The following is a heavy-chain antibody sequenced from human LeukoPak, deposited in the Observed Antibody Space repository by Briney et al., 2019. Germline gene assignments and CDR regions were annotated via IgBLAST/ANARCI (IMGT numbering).Heavy chain of an antibody. CDR2: INPSGGST. Sequence: ASVKVSCKASGYTFTSYYMHWVRQAPGQGLEWMGIINPSGGSTSYVQKFQGRVTMTRDTSTSTVYMELSSLRSEDTAVYYCAREVVHYYDSSGGSDYWGQGTLVTVSS. CDR3: AREVVHYYDSSGGSDY. D-gene: IGHD3-22*01. J-gene: IGHJ4*02. CDR1: GYTFTSYY. V-gene: IGHV1-46*01.